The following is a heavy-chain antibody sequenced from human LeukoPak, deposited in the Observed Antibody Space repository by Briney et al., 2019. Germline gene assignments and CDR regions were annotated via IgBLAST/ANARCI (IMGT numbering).Heavy chain of an antibody. V-gene: IGHV4-39*07. Sequence: SSETLSLTCTVSGGSISSSSYYWGWIRQPPGKGLEWIGEISLTGLTHYNPSLESRVTVSLDKSKNQLSLNLTSVTAADTAVYYCSRENGAFSPFGYWGQGTLVTVLS. D-gene: IGHD2-8*01. J-gene: IGHJ4*02. CDR1: GGSISSSSYY. CDR2: ISLTGLT. CDR3: SRENGAFSPFGY.